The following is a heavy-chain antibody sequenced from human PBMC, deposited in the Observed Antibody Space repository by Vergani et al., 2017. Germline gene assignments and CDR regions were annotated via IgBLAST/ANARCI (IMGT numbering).Heavy chain of an antibody. D-gene: IGHD6-13*01. CDR1: GGSIRSTFYY. CDR3: ARHKEQLVPGNYYYYYYMDV. J-gene: IGHJ6*03. CDR2: IYYSGST. V-gene: IGHV4-39*01. Sequence: QLQLQESDPGLVKPSETLALTCTVSGGSIRSTFYYWGWIRQPPGKGLEWIGTIYYSGSTYYNPSLKSLVTISVDTSKNQFSLKLNSVIAADTAVYYCARHKEQLVPGNYYYYYYMDVWGKGTTVTVSS.